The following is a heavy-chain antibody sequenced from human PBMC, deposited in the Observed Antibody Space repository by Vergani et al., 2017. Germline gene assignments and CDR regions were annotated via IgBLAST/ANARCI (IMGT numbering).Heavy chain of an antibody. CDR2: IIPVFGTP. V-gene: IGHV1-69*12. D-gene: IGHD2-2*01. CDR3: ARVGYCSTTSCYVGGLDY. Sequence: QVQLVQSGAEVKKPGSSVKVSCKASGGTFSSYGISWVRQAPGQGLEWIGGIIPVFGTPHYAQKFQGRVTITADGSTSTDYMELSSLRSEDTAVYYCARVGYCSTTSCYVGGLDYWGQGTLVTVSS. J-gene: IGHJ4*02. CDR1: GGTFSSYG.